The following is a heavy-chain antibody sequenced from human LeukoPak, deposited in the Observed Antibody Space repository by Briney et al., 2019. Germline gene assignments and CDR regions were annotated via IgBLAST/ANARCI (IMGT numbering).Heavy chain of an antibody. CDR3: ARDATYYDILTGYQSRYYFDY. D-gene: IGHD3-9*01. CDR1: GGSISSYY. CDR2: IYTSGST. V-gene: IGHV4-4*07. Sequence: PSETLSLTCTVSGGSISSYYWSWIRQPAGKGLEWIGRIYTSGSTNYNSSLKSRVTMSVDTSKNQFSLKLSSVTAADTAVYYCARDATYYDILTGYQSRYYFDYWGQGTLVTVSS. J-gene: IGHJ4*02.